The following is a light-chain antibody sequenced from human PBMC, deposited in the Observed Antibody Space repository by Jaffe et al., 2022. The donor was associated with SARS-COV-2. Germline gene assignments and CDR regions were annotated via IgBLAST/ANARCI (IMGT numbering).Light chain of an antibody. V-gene: IGLV2-23*01. CDR1: SRDVGNYNL. CDR2: AAD. J-gene: IGLJ3*02. CDR3: CSCAGVFTCV. Sequence: QSALTQPASVSGSPGQSIAISCTGTSRDVGNYNLVSWYQQHPGKAPKLLIYAADKRPSGVSDRFSGSRSGITASLTISGLQAEDEASYYCCSCAGVFTCVFGGGTKLTV.